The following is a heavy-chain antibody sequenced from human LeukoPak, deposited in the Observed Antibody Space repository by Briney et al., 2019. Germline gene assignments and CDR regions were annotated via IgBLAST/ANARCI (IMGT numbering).Heavy chain of an antibody. CDR3: GKTTVGYSSGQKPAWPVDF. CDR2: IFGSGGSP. Sequence: GSLRLSCKASGFTFGSHAMYWVRQAPGKGLEWVAGIFGSGGSPHYADSVKGRFTISRDNPRNTVYLQINSLRDDDTAVYYCGKTTVGYSSGQKPAWPVDFWGQGTLVTVSS. V-gene: IGHV3-23*01. J-gene: IGHJ4*02. CDR1: GFTFGSHA. D-gene: IGHD5-18*01.